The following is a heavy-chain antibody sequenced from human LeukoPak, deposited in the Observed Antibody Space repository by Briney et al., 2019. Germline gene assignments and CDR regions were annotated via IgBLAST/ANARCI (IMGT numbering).Heavy chain of an antibody. J-gene: IGHJ4*02. CDR2: INPNSGGT. CDR3: ARVRGLDGYID. D-gene: IGHD5-24*01. Sequence: ASVKVSCKASGYTFTSYGISWVRQAPGQGLEWMGWINPNSGGTNYAQKFQGRVTMTRDTSISTAYMELSRLRSDDTAVYYCARVRGLDGYIDWGQGTLVTVSS. V-gene: IGHV1-2*02. CDR1: GYTFTSYG.